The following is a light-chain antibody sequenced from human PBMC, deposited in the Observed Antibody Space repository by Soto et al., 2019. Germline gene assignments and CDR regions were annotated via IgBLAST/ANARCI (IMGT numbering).Light chain of an antibody. V-gene: IGKV1-5*01. CDR2: DAS. J-gene: IGKJ5*01. CDR3: QQSETYPLT. CDR1: QSISSW. Sequence: DIQMTQSPSTLSASVGDRVIVTCRASQSISSWLAWYQQKPGKAPKLLIHDASSLQSGVPSRFSGSGSETEFTLTISSLQPGDFATYYCQQSETYPLTFGQGTRLENK.